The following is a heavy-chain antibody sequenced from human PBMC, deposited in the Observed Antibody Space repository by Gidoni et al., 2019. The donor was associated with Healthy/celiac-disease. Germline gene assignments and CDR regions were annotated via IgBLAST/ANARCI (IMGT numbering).Heavy chain of an antibody. Sequence: QVQLQQWGAGLLKPSETLSLTCAVYGGSFSGYYWSWIRQPPGKGLEWIGEINHSGSTNYNPSLKSRVTISVDTSKNQFSLKLSSVTAADTAVYYCARGTGYDFWSGYYYPYYYYYYMDVWGKGTTVTVSS. J-gene: IGHJ6*03. CDR2: INHSGST. CDR1: GGSFSGYY. CDR3: ARGTGYDFWSGYYYPYYYYYYMDV. D-gene: IGHD3-3*01. V-gene: IGHV4-34*01.